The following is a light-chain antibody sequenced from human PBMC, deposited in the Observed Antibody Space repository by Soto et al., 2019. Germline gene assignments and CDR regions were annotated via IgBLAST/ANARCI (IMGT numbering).Light chain of an antibody. V-gene: IGKV3-15*01. J-gene: IGKJ5*01. CDR2: GAS. Sequence: VLTQSPGTLSLSPGERATLPCRASESVASSYLAWYQQKPGQAPRLLIYGASTRATGIPARFSGSGSGTEFTLTISSLQSEDFEIYYCQQYNNWPITFGQGTRLEI. CDR1: ESVASSY. CDR3: QQYNNWPIT.